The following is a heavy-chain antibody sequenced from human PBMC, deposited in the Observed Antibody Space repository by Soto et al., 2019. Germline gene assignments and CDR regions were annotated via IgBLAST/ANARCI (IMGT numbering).Heavy chain of an antibody. CDR3: ARFQSTPTMLVVVPFDY. J-gene: IGHJ4*02. CDR1: GYTFTSYG. Sequence: ASVKVSCKASGYTFTSYGISWVRQAPGQGLEWMGWISAYNGNTNYAQKLQGRVTMTTDTSTSTAYMELRSLRSDDTAVYYCARFQSTPTMLVVVPFDYWGQGTLVTVSS. CDR2: ISAYNGNT. D-gene: IGHD3-22*01. V-gene: IGHV1-18*01.